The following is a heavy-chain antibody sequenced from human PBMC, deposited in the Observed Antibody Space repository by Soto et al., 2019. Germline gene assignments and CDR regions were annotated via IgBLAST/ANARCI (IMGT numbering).Heavy chain of an antibody. CDR1: GDSISSMNW. J-gene: IGHJ4*02. V-gene: IGHV4-4*02. CDR2: IHHSGST. CDR3: AIYDYGSGNHYNIDY. Sequence: SSETLSLTCAVSGDSISSMNWWSWVRQPPGKGLEWIGEIHHSGSTNYNPSLKSRVTISVEKSWNQFSLKLSSVTAADTAVYYCAIYDYGSGNHYNIDYWGKGILVTVYS. D-gene: IGHD3-10*01.